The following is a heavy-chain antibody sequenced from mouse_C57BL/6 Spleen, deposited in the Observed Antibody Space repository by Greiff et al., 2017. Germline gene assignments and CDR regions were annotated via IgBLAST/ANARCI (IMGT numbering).Heavy chain of an antibody. V-gene: IGHV5-9-1*02. J-gene: IGHJ4*01. CDR3: TRERGTGSYYAMDY. CDR1: GFTFSSYA. D-gene: IGHD4-1*01. Sequence: EVQGVESGEGLVKPGGSLKLSCAASGFTFSSYAMSWVRQTPEKRLEWVAYISSGGDYIYYADTVKGRFTISRDNARNTLYLQMSSLKSEDTAMYYCTRERGTGSYYAMDYWGQGTSVTVSS. CDR2: ISSGGDYI.